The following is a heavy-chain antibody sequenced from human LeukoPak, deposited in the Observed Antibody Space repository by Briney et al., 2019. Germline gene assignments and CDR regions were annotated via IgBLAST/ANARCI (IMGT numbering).Heavy chain of an antibody. Sequence: GASVKVSCKASGYTFTGYYMHWVRQAPGQGLEWMGWLTPHSGGTHYAQKFQRRVTRTRDTSIRTAYMALSRLRSDDTAVYSGASVVWVGADRSGYYYGYWGQGTLVTVSS. CDR3: ASVVWVGADRSGYYYGY. CDR1: GYTFTGYY. V-gene: IGHV1-2*02. D-gene: IGHD3-22*01. J-gene: IGHJ4*02. CDR2: LTPHSGGT.